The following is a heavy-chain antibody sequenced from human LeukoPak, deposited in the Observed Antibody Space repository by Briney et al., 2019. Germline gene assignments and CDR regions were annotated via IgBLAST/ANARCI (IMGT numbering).Heavy chain of an antibody. CDR1: GFTFSDYY. J-gene: IGHJ6*03. V-gene: IGHV3-11*01. CDR2: ISSSGSTI. D-gene: IGHD2-15*01. CDR3: ARRNPHRTYCSGGSCYSDNYYYMDV. Sequence: PGGSLRLSRAASGFTFSDYYMSWIRQAPGKGLEWVSYISSSGSTIYYADSVKGRFTISRDNAKNSLYLQMNSLRAEDTAVYYCARRNPHRTYCSGGSCYSDNYYYMDVWGKGTTVTVSS.